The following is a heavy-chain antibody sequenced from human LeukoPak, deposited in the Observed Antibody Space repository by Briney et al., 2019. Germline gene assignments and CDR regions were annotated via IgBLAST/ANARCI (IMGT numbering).Heavy chain of an antibody. CDR2: IKQDGSEK. J-gene: IGHJ4*02. CDR3: ARNRDGNYPDYFDY. Sequence: NPGGSLRLSCAASGFTLSRHYMSWVRQAPGKGLEWVANIKQDGSEKYYVDSVKGRFTISRDNAKNSLYLQMNSLRAEDTAVYYCARNRDGNYPDYFDYWGQGTLVTVSS. D-gene: IGHD1-7*01. V-gene: IGHV3-7*01. CDR1: GFTLSRHY.